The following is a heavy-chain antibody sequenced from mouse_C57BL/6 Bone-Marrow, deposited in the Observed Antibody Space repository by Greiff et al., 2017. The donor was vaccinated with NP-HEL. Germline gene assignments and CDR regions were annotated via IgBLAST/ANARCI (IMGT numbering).Heavy chain of an antibody. CDR2: IYIGNGYT. Sequence: EVQLQQSGAELVRPGSSVKMSCKTSGYTFTSYGINWVKLRPGQGLEWIGYIYIGNGYTEYNEKFKGKATLTSDTSSSTAYMQLSSLTSEDSAIYFCASPYYYGSSYEAMDYWGQGTSVTVSS. J-gene: IGHJ4*01. D-gene: IGHD1-1*01. CDR1: GYTFTSYG. CDR3: ASPYYYGSSYEAMDY. V-gene: IGHV1-58*01.